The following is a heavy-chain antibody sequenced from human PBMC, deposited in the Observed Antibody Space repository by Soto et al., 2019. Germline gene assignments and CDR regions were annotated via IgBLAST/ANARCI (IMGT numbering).Heavy chain of an antibody. CDR2: IYHSGST. CDR3: ARPSTGN. V-gene: IGHV4-30-2*01. CDR1: GGSISSGGYS. J-gene: IGHJ4*02. Sequence: SETLSLTCAVSGGSISSGGYSWSWIRQPPGEGLEWIGYIYHSGSTYYNPSLKSRVTISVDRSNNQFSLRLISVTAADTAMYYCARPSTGNWGQGTLVTVSS. D-gene: IGHD2-8*02.